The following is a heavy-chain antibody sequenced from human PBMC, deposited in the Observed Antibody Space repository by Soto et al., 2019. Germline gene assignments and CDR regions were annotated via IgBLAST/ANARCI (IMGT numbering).Heavy chain of an antibody. CDR1: GGSVSSGSYY. J-gene: IGHJ4*02. CDR3: ARVEDSSGYPYFDY. Sequence: QVQLQESGPGLVKPSETLSLTCTVSGGSVSSGSYYWSWIRQPPGKGLEWIGYIYYSGSTNYNPSPKSRVTISVDTSKNQFSLQLSSVTAADTAVYYCARVEDSSGYPYFDYWGQGTLVTVSS. D-gene: IGHD3-22*01. CDR2: IYYSGST. V-gene: IGHV4-61*01.